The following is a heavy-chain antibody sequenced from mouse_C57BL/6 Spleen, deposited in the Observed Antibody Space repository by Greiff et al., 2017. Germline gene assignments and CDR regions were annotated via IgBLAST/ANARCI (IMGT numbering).Heavy chain of an antibody. D-gene: IGHD2-1*01. CDR3: TTGGNYYYYAMDY. J-gene: IGHJ4*01. V-gene: IGHV14-4*01. Sequence: EVKVVESGAELVRPGASVKLSCTASGFNIKDDYMHWVKQRPEQGLEWIGWIDPENGDTEYASKFQGKATITADTSSNTAYLQLSSLTSEDTAVYYCTTGGNYYYYAMDYWGQGTSVTVSS. CDR2: IDPENGDT. CDR1: GFNIKDDY.